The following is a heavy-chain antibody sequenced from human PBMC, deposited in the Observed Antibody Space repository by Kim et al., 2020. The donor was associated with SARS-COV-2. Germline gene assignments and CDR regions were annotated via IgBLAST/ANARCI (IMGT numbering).Heavy chain of an antibody. Sequence: GGSLRLFCVASGFTFSNAWMSWVRQAPGKGLVWVGRIKSKTDGGTTDYVAPMKGRFTIPKDDSKNTLYLQMNSLKTEDTAVYYCTTSVSRCGQGTLVTVSS. J-gene: IGHJ4*02. CDR3: TTSVSR. CDR1: GFTFSNAW. D-gene: IGHD4-4*01. V-gene: IGHV3-15*01. CDR2: IKSKTDGGTT.